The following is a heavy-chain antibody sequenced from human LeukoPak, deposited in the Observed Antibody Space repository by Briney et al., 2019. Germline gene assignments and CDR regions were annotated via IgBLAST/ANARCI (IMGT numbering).Heavy chain of an antibody. CDR2: INPSGAST. D-gene: IGHD6-19*01. J-gene: IGHJ4*02. CDR1: GYTFTNYY. Sequence: GASVTVSYKASGYTFTNYYMHWVRQAPGQGVECRGIINPSGASTSYAQKFQGTVTMTRDTSTSTVHMELSSLRSEDTSVYYCARDFSSGFSYWGQGTLVTVSS. V-gene: IGHV1-46*03. CDR3: ARDFSSGFSY.